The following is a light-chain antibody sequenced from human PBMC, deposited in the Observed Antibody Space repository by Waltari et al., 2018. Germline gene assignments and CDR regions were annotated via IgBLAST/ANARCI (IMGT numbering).Light chain of an antibody. J-gene: IGLJ3*02. CDR3: AVWDDSLSAWV. CDR2: RNN. CDR1: TSNIANHY. V-gene: IGLV1-47*01. Sequence: QSVLTQPPSASGTPGQRVTMSWSGGTSNIANHYVLWYQQPPGTAPRLLMYRNNQRPSGVPGRFSGSKSGTSASLAVSGLRSEDEADYYCAVWDDSLSAWVFGGGTKLTVL.